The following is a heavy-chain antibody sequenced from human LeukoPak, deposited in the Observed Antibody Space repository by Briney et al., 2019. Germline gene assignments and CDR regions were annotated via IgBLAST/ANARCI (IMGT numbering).Heavy chain of an antibody. CDR2: INLNSGAT. V-gene: IGHV1-2*06. CDR1: GFTFTDYY. Sequence: ASVKVSCRASGFTFTDYYIHWVRQAPGQGLEWMGRINLNSGATNCAQKFQDKVTMTRDTSITTAYMELRSLTSDDTAIYYCARIYGWTTSGTYELTDYWGQGTLVTVSS. CDR3: ARIYGWTTSGTYELTDY. J-gene: IGHJ4*02. D-gene: IGHD1-26*01.